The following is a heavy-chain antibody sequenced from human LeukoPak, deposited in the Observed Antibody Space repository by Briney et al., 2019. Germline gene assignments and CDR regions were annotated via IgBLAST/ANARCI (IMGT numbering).Heavy chain of an antibody. CDR3: ARQSTVTSGY. CDR2: ISSSSSYI. D-gene: IGHD4-17*01. V-gene: IGHV3-21*01. CDR1: GFTFSSYA. Sequence: PGGSLRLSCAVSGFTFSSYAMNWVRQAPGKGLEWVSSISSSSSYIYYADSVKGRFTTSRDNAKNSLYLQMNSLRAEDTAVYYCARQSTVTSGYWGQGTLVTVSS. J-gene: IGHJ4*02.